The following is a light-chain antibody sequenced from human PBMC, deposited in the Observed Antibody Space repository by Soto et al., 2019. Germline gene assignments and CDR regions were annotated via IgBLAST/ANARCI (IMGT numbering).Light chain of an antibody. V-gene: IGKV3-20*01. CDR2: GAS. CDR1: QSVTTR. J-gene: IGKJ5*01. CDR3: QQYGGSPIT. Sequence: EIVLTQSPATLSLSPVERVTLSCMASQSVTTRLAWYQHKPGQAPRLLMSGASSRASGVPVRFSGSGSGTDFTLTISRLEPEDFALYYCQQYGGSPITFGLGTRLEIK.